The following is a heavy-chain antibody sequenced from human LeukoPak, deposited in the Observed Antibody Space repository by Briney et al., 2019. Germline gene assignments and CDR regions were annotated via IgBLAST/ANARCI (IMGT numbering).Heavy chain of an antibody. J-gene: IGHJ4*02. CDR2: ISPGDSET. CDR1: GYSFTSYW. V-gene: IGHV5-51*01. CDR3: ARRNTAMVYFDY. D-gene: IGHD5-18*01. Sequence: GESLKISCKGSGYSFTSYWIGWVRQMPGRGLEWMGIISPGDSETRYSPSFQGQVTISADKSISTAYLQWRSLKASDTAMYYCARRNTAMVYFDYWGQGTLVTVSS.